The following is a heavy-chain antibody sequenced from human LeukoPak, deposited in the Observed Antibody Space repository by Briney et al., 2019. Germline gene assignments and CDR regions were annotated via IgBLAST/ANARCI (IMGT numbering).Heavy chain of an antibody. CDR1: GGSISSYH. V-gene: IGHV4-4*07. CDR2: IYTSGST. Sequence: SETLSLTCTVSGGSISSYHWSWIRQPAGKGLEWIGRIYTSGSTNYNPSLKSRVTMSVDTSKNQFSLKLSSVTAADTAVYYCASSPNYYDSSGYKRVDNWFDPWGQGTLVTVSS. J-gene: IGHJ5*02. CDR3: ASSPNYYDSSGYKRVDNWFDP. D-gene: IGHD3-22*01.